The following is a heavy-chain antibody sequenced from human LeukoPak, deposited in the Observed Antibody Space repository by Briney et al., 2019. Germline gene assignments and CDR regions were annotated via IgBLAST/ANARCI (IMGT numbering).Heavy chain of an antibody. Sequence: PGGSLRLSCAASGFTFSSYAMSWVRQAPGKGLEWVSAISGSGGSTYYADSVKGRFTISRDNSKNTLYLQMNSLRAEDTAVYYCANTPAGYSSSWAIDYWGQGTLVTVSS. D-gene: IGHD6-13*01. CDR1: GFTFSSYA. J-gene: IGHJ4*02. CDR3: ANTPAGYSSSWAIDY. V-gene: IGHV3-23*01. CDR2: ISGSGGST.